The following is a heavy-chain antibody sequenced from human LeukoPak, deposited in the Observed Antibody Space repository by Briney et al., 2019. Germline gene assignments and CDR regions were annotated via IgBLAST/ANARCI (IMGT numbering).Heavy chain of an antibody. CDR3: ARGFYGSGSQVRDYFYYMDV. J-gene: IGHJ6*03. Sequence: SVKVSCKASGGTFSSHAVSRVRQAPGQGLEWMGGIIPIFGTTNYAQSFQGRVTITADESTSTAYMDLSSLRSEDTAVYYCARGFYGSGSQVRDYFYYMDVWGKGTTVTVSS. V-gene: IGHV1-69*13. CDR1: GGTFSSHA. CDR2: IIPIFGTT. D-gene: IGHD3-10*01.